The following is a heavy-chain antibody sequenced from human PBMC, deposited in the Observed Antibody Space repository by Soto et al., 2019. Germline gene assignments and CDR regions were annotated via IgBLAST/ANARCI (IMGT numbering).Heavy chain of an antibody. V-gene: IGHV4-61*01. Sequence: SETLSLTCVVYGGFVSSGSDYWSWIRQPPGKGLEWIGEMSHSGGTHFNPSLKSRVTISVDTSKNQFSLNIYSVTAADTALYYCARVERGTVTTVVDAFDIWGPGTMVTVS. J-gene: IGHJ3*02. CDR3: ARVERGTVTTVVDAFDI. CDR2: MSHSGGT. CDR1: GGFVSSGSDY. D-gene: IGHD1-1*01.